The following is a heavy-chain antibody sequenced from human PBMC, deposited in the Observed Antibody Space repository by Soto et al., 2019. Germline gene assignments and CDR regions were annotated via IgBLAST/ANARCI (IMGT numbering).Heavy chain of an antibody. CDR2: INHSGST. D-gene: IGHD3-10*01. CDR3: ARSLGIGYYYGVDV. J-gene: IGHJ6*02. CDR1: GGSFSGYN. V-gene: IGHV4-34*01. Sequence: SETLSLTCAVYGGSFSGYNWIWIRQPPGKGLEWIGEINHSGSTNYNPSLKSRVTISVDTSKNQFSLKLSSVTAADMAVYYCARSLGIGYYYGVDVWGQGTTVTVSS.